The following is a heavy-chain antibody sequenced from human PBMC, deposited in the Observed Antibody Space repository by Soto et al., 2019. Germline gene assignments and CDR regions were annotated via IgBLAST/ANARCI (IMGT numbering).Heavy chain of an antibody. CDR3: ARELYSCGGDCPYYMDY. CDR1: GYTFTDYF. J-gene: IGHJ4*02. V-gene: IGHV1-46*01. CDR2: ISLYHHST. Sequence: QAQLVQSGAEVKKPGASVRISCKTSGYTFTDYFIHWVRQAPGQGLEWMGIISLYHHSTSYAQKFQGRLTVTNDTSTTTVYMELSSLTSEDTAVYWCARELYSCGGDCPYYMDYWGQGTLVTVSS. D-gene: IGHD2-21*02.